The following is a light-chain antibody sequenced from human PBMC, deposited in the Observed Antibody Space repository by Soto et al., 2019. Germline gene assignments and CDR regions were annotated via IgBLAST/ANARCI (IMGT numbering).Light chain of an antibody. CDR3: GSWDSSLSAYD. CDR1: SSNIGGNS. V-gene: IGLV1-51*01. J-gene: IGLJ1*01. Sequence: QSVLTQPPSVSAAPGQKVTISCSGSSSNIGGNSVSWYQQLPGTAPKLLIYDDNKRPSGIPDRFSGSKSGTSATLGITGFQSGGGADYHCGSWDSSLSAYDLGTGTKVTV. CDR2: DDN.